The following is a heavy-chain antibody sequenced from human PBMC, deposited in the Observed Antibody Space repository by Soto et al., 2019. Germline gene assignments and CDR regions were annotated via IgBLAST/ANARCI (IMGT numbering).Heavy chain of an antibody. D-gene: IGHD3-22*01. V-gene: IGHV1-69*13. CDR2: IIPIFGTA. CDR1: GGTFSSYA. J-gene: IGHJ3*02. CDR3: AADPKRSGYQLVASDI. Sequence: SVKVSWKASGGTFSSYAISWVRQAPGQGLEWMGGIIPIFGTANYAQKFQGRVTITADESTSTAYMELSSLRSEDTAVYYCAADPKRSGYQLVASDIWRQGTMVT.